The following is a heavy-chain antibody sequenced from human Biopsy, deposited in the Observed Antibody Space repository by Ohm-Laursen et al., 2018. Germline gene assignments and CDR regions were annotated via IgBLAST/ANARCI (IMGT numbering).Heavy chain of an antibody. CDR3: ARTPRDSFWSGSYKRGLWFDP. CDR2: VNHDGNT. J-gene: IGHJ5*02. V-gene: IGHV4-34*01. CDR1: GASLSSHF. Sequence: SQTLSLTCAVFGASLSSHFWTWIRQSPGKGPEWIGEVNHDGNTNYNPSLKSRVTISKDTSKNQFSLQVNSVTAADTAVYYCARTPRDSFWSGSYKRGLWFDPWGQGTLVIVSS. D-gene: IGHD3-3*01.